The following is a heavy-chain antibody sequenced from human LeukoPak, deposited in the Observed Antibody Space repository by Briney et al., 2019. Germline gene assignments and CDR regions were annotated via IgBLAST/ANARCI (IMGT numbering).Heavy chain of an antibody. CDR3: ARNTETAIPLPYYFDY. V-gene: IGHV1-69*01. CDR1: GGTFSSYA. Sequence: SVKVSCKASGGTFSSYAISWVRQAPGQGLESMGGIIPIFGTANYAQKFQGRVTITADESTSTAYMELSSLRSEDTAVYHCARNTETAIPLPYYFDYWGQGTLVTVSS. J-gene: IGHJ4*02. D-gene: IGHD2-21*02. CDR2: IIPIFGTA.